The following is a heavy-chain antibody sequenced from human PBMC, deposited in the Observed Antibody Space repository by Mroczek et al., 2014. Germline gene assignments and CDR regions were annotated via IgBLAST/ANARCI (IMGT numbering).Heavy chain of an antibody. D-gene: IGHD6-6*01. CDR2: MNPNSGNT. V-gene: IGHV1-8*01. CDR1: GYTFTSYD. Sequence: GKKPGASVKVSCKASGYTFTSYDINWVRQATGQGLEWMGWMNPNSGNTGYAQKFQGRVTMTRNTSISTAYMELSSLRSEDTAVYYCARARPSSIASLGAFWGQGTLVTVSS. CDR3: ARARPSSIASLGAF. J-gene: IGHJ4*02.